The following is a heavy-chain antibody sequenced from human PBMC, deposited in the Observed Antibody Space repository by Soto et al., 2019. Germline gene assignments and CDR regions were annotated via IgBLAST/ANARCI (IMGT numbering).Heavy chain of an antibody. V-gene: IGHV4-59*01. CDR3: ARRCYDILTGYHCDAFDI. D-gene: IGHD3-9*01. Sequence: SETLSLTCTVSGGSISSYYWSWIRQPPGKGLEWIGYIYYSGSTNYNPSLKSRVTISVDTSKNQFSLKLSSVTAADTAVYYCARRCYDILTGYHCDAFDIWGQGTMVT. CDR1: GGSISSYY. J-gene: IGHJ3*02. CDR2: IYYSGST.